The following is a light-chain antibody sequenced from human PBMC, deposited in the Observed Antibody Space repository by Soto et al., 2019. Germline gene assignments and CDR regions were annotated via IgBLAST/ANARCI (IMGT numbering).Light chain of an antibody. CDR1: SGDVGTYNL. V-gene: IGLV2-23*02. CDR3: CYYAGRSNVV. Sequence: QSVLTQPASVSGSPGQSITISCTGTSGDVGTYNLVSWYQQHPGRAPKLIIFEVNKRPSGVSNRLSGSKSGNTASLAISGSQADDEADYHCCYYAGRSNVVCGGGTTLTVL. J-gene: IGLJ2*01. CDR2: EVN.